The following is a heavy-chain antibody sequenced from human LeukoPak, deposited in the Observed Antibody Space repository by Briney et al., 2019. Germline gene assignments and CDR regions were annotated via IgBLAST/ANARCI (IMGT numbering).Heavy chain of an antibody. CDR1: GFTFSSYG. CDR3: AKTRGGYSYGCLHY. D-gene: IGHD5-18*01. J-gene: IGHJ4*02. V-gene: IGHV3-30*18. CDR2: ISYDGSNK. Sequence: PGRSLRLSCAASGFTFSSYGMHWVRQAPGKGLEWVAVISYDGSNKYYADSVKGRFTISRDNSKNTLYLQMNSLRAEDTAVYYCAKTRGGYSYGCLHYWGQGTLATVSS.